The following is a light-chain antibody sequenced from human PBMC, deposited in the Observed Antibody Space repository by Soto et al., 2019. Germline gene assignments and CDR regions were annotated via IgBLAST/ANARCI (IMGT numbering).Light chain of an antibody. CDR1: QSISSW. Sequence: DIQMTQSPSTLSASVGDRVTITCRASQSISSWLAWYQQKPGKAPKLLIYKASSLESGVPSRFSGSGSGTDFTLNISSLQSDDFTTYNCQQYNSLWTFGQGTKVEIK. CDR2: KAS. CDR3: QQYNSLWT. V-gene: IGKV1-5*03. J-gene: IGKJ1*01.